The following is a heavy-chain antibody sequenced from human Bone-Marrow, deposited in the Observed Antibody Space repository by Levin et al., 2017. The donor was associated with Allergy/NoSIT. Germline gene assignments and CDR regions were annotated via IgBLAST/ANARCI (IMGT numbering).Heavy chain of an antibody. J-gene: IGHJ4*02. CDR2: IWYDGSNK. CDR3: ARDRYSAVAALAWTPPLDY. D-gene: IGHD2-21*01. V-gene: IGHV3-33*01. Sequence: LSLTCAASGFTFSDFGIHWVRQAPGKGLEWVAVIWYDGSNKYYTDSVKGRCTISRDNSKNTLYLQMDSLRAEDTAVYYCARDRYSAVAALAWTPPLDYCGQGTLVTVSS. CDR1: GFTFSDFG.